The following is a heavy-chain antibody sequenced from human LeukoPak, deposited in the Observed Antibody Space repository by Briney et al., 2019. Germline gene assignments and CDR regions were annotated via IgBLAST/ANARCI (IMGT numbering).Heavy chain of an antibody. CDR2: MYYSGST. J-gene: IGHJ5*02. CDR3: ARPYYYDSRIDP. D-gene: IGHD3-22*01. V-gene: IGHV4-30-4*01. Sequence: SETLSLTCTVSGGSISSGDYYWSWIRQPPGKGLEWIAYMYYSGSTYYNPSHKSQVTMSADTSKNQLSLKLSSVTAADTAVYYCARPYYYDSRIDPWGQGILVTVSS. CDR1: GGSISSGDYY.